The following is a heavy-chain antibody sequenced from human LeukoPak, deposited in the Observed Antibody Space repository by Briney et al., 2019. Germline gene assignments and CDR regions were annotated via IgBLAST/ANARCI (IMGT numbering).Heavy chain of an antibody. D-gene: IGHD3-10*01. CDR2: INPNSGGT. J-gene: IGHJ4*02. CDR3: ARSYYYGSGSYNNSDY. CDR1: GYTFTGYY. V-gene: IGHV1-2*06. Sequence: ASVKVSCKASGYTFTGYYMHWVRQAPGQGLEWMGRINPNSGGTNYAQKFQGRVTMTRDTSISTAYMELSRLRSDDTAVYYCARSYYYGSGSYNNSDYWGQGTLVTVSS.